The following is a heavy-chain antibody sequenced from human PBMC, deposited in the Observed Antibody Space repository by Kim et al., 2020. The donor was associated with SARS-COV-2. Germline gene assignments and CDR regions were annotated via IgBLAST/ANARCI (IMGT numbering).Heavy chain of an antibody. CDR1: GFTFSSYW. V-gene: IGHV3-7*01. J-gene: IGHJ5*02. Sequence: GGSLRLSCAASGFTFSSYWMSWVRQAPGKGLEWVANIKQDGSERYYVDSVRGRFTISRDNAKNSLYLQMNSLGAEDTAIYYCAREIYGRFDPWGQGTLVTVSS. D-gene: IGHD3-10*01. CDR3: AREIYGRFDP. CDR2: IKQDGSER.